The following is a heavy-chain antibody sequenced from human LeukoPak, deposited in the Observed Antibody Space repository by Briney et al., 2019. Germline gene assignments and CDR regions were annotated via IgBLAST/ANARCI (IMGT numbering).Heavy chain of an antibody. CDR1: DGSFNGYY. Sequence: SETLSLTCAVYDGSFNGYYWSWIRQPPGKGLEWIGDINHSGRTNSNPSLKSRVTISVDTSKKQFSLKLTSVTAADTAVYYCARGQSTSYDFDYWGQGTLVTVSS. D-gene: IGHD6-6*01. J-gene: IGHJ4*02. CDR3: ARGQSTSYDFDY. CDR2: INHSGRT. V-gene: IGHV4-34*01.